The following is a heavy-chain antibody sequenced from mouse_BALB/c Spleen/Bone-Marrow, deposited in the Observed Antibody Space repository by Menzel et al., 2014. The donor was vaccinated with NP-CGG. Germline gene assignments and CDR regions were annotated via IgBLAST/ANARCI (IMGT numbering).Heavy chain of an antibody. V-gene: IGHV7-1*02. CDR3: VRGNWAFFDY. CDR2: SRNKANDYTT. J-gene: IGHJ2*01. D-gene: IGHD4-1*01. Sequence: EVMLVESGGGLVQPGGSLRLSCATSGFTFSDFYMERVRQSPGKRLEWIAISRNKANDYTTDYSASVKGRFIVSRDTSQSILYLQMHALRAEDTAIYYCVRGNWAFFDYWGQGATLTVSS. CDR1: GFTFSDFY.